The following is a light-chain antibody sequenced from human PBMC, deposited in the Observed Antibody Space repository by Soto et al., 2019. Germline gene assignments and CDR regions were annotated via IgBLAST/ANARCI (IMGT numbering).Light chain of an antibody. CDR3: QQNSPPWT. V-gene: IGKV3-11*01. Sequence: EIVLTQSPATLSLSPGERATLSCRASQSVRNYLAWYQQKPGQAPRRLIYEASNRASGIPARFSGSGSGTDFHLTISSLEPEDSAVYYCQQNSPPWTFGQGTKVEIK. CDR1: QSVRNY. J-gene: IGKJ1*01. CDR2: EAS.